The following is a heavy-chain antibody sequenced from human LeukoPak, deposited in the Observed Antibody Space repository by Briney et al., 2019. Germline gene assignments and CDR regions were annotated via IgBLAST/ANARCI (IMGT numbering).Heavy chain of an antibody. CDR3: VGSVWSGRGYFDY. V-gene: IGHV3-23*01. Sequence: PGGSLRLSCAASGFTFSSYAMSWVRQAPGKGLEWVSAISGSGGSTYYADSVKGRFTISRDNSKNTLYLQMNSLRAEDTAVYYCVGSVWSGRGYFDYWGQGTLVTVSS. CDR1: GFTFSSYA. D-gene: IGHD3-3*01. CDR2: ISGSGGST. J-gene: IGHJ4*02.